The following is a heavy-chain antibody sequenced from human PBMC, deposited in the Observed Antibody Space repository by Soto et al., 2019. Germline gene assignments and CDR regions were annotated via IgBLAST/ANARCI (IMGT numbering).Heavy chain of an antibody. J-gene: IGHJ4*02. D-gene: IGHD3-22*01. Sequence: GGSLRLSCAASGFTFSSYGMHWVRQAPGKGLEWVAVISYDGSNKYYADSVKGRFTISRDNSKNTLYLQMNSLRAEDTAVYYCAKTPMYYDSPHFDYWGQGTLVTVSS. CDR1: GFTFSSYG. CDR3: AKTPMYYDSPHFDY. CDR2: ISYDGSNK. V-gene: IGHV3-30*18.